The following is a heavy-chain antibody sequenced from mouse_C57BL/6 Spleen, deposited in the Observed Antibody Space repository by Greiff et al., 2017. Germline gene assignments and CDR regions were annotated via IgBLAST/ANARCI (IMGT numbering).Heavy chain of an antibody. D-gene: IGHD1-1*01. CDR2: IHPNSGST. J-gene: IGHJ2*01. CDR3: ARSDYYYGSSYDY. CDR1: GYTFTSYW. Sequence: QVQLQQPGAELVKPGASVKLSCKASGYTFTSYWMHWVKQRPGQGLEWIGMIHPNSGSTNYNEKFKSKATLTVDKSSSTAYMQLSSLTSEDSAVYYCARSDYYYGSSYDYWGQGTTLTVSS. V-gene: IGHV1-64*01.